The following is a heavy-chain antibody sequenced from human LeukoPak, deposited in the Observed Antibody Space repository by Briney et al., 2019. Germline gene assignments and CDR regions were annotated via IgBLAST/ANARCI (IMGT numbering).Heavy chain of an antibody. J-gene: IGHJ4*02. D-gene: IGHD2-21*01. CDR3: ARSRLLYY. V-gene: IGHV3-23*01. CDR1: GFTLSSYE. CDR2: IDYSGGSS. Sequence: GGSLRLSCTVSGFTLSSYEMSWIRQAPGKGLEWVSSIDYSGGSSYYADSVKGRFTISRDDSKNTLYLQLNSLRAEDTAVYYCARSRLLYYWGQGTLVTVSS.